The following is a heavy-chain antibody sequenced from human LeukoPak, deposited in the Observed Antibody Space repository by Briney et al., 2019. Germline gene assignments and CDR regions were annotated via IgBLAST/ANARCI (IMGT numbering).Heavy chain of an antibody. CDR2: ISGSGGST. D-gene: IGHD4-17*01. V-gene: IGHV3-23*01. CDR3: AKDKQEVTTFIIYL. J-gene: IGHJ4*02. Sequence: PGGSLRLSCAASGFTFSSYAMTWVRQAPGKGLEWVSSISGSGGSTYFADSVKGRFTISRDNSKNTLYLQMNSLRAEDTAVYYCAKDKQEVTTFIIYLWGQGTLVTVSS. CDR1: GFTFSSYA.